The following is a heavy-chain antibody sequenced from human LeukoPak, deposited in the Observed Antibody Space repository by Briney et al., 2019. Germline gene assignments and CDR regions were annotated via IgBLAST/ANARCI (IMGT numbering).Heavy chain of an antibody. D-gene: IGHD4-17*01. Sequence: GGSLRLTCAASGFSFISYGMHWVRQAPGKGLEWVGVISDDGRSKDYADSVKGRFTISRDNSKDTLYLQMNSLRDEDTAVYYCAKRPSDYGDYVSYFDYWGQGTLVTVSS. V-gene: IGHV3-30*18. CDR3: AKRPSDYGDYVSYFDY. CDR2: ISDDGRSK. J-gene: IGHJ4*02. CDR1: GFSFISYG.